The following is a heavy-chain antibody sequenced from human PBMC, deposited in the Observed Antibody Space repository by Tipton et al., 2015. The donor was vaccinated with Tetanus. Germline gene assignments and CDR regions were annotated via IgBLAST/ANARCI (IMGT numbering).Heavy chain of an antibody. V-gene: IGHV4-39*07. CDR3: ARDRYYDSSGYYYGAFDI. Sequence: LRLSCTVSGGSISSSSYYWGWIRQPPGKGLEWIGSIYYSGSTYYNPSLKSRVTISVDTSKNQFSLKLSSVTAADTAVYYCARDRYYDSSGYYYGAFDIWGQGTMVTVSS. D-gene: IGHD3-22*01. CDR1: GGSISSSSYY. J-gene: IGHJ3*02. CDR2: IYYSGST.